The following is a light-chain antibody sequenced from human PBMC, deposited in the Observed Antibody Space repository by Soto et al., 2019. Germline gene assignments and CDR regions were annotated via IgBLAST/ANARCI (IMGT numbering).Light chain of an antibody. CDR2: WAS. CDR1: QSVLYISNNKNY. V-gene: IGKV4-1*01. J-gene: IGKJ2*01. Sequence: DIVMTQSPDSLAVSLGERATINCKSSQSVLYISNNKNYLAWYQQRPGQPPKLLIYWASTRESGVPDRFSGSGSGKDFTLTITSLQAEDVAVYYCQQYEITPPTFGQGTKLEIK. CDR3: QQYEITPPT.